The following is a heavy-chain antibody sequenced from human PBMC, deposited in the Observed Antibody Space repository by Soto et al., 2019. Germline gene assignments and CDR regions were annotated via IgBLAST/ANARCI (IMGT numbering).Heavy chain of an antibody. D-gene: IGHD3-16*01. CDR2: INPSGSST. J-gene: IGHJ4*02. CDR1: GYTFTSYY. CDR3: ARAHRGMATDY. Sequence: ASVKVSCKASGYTFTSYYMHWVRQAPGQGLEWMGIINPSGSSTSYAQKFQGRVTMTRDTSTSTVYMELSSLRSEDTAVYYCARAHRGMATDYWGQGTLVTVSS. V-gene: IGHV1-46*01.